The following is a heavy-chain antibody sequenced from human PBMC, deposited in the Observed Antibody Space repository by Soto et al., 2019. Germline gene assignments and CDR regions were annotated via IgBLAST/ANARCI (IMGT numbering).Heavy chain of an antibody. D-gene: IGHD1-26*01. J-gene: IGHJ4*02. Sequence: QVQLQESGPGLVKPSDTLSLTCAVSGYSISSSNWWGWIRHPPGKGLEWIGYIYYSGTTYYNPSLKRRVTTSVDTSKNQYSLKLTSVTAVDTAVYYCARREIQGPIDYWGQGTLVTVSS. V-gene: IGHV4-28*01. CDR2: IYYSGTT. CDR3: ARREIQGPIDY. CDR1: GYSISSSNW.